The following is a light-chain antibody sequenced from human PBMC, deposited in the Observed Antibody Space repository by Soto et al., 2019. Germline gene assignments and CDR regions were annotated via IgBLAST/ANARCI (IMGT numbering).Light chain of an antibody. Sequence: QSVLTQPPSVSAAPGQTVTISCSGSSSNVGYNYVSWYQQLPGTAPKLLIYDNNKRPSGIPDRFSGSKSGTSATLGITVLQTGGEADYYCGTWDSSRSAVVFGGGTKLTLL. CDR2: DNN. J-gene: IGLJ2*01. CDR1: SSNVGYNY. V-gene: IGLV1-51*01. CDR3: GTWDSSRSAVV.